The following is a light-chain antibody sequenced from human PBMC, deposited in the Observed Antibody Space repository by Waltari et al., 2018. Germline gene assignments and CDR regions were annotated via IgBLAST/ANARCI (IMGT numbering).Light chain of an antibody. CDR2: DAS. V-gene: IGKV3-20*01. CDR1: QSVSRT. Sequence: ELVLTQSPGTLSLSPGESCTLSCRASQSVSRTLAWYQQKPGQAPRLLIYDASTRATGIADRFSGSGSGTDFSLTISRLEPEDFAVYYCQKYGRLPATFGQGTKVEIK. CDR3: QKYGRLPAT. J-gene: IGKJ1*01.